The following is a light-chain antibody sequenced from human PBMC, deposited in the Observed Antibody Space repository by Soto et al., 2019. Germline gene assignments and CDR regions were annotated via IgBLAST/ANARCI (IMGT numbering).Light chain of an antibody. Sequence: DIQMTQSPSSLSASVGDRVTITCRASQSISSYLNWYQQKPGKAPKLLIYAASSLQSRVPSRFSGSGSGTDFTLTINSLQPEDFATYYCQQSYSTPQTFGQGTKVEIK. J-gene: IGKJ1*01. CDR2: AAS. CDR3: QQSYSTPQT. V-gene: IGKV1-39*01. CDR1: QSISSY.